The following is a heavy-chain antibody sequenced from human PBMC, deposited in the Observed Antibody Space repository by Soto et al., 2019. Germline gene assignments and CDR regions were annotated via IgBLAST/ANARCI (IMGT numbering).Heavy chain of an antibody. V-gene: IGHV4-31*03. CDR2: IYYSWST. J-gene: IGHJ5*02. Sequence: QVQLQESGPGLVKPSQTLSLTCTLSGGSISSGNYYWSWIRQHPGKGLEWIGYIYYSWSTHYNPFLVTCVTMPCDPYKNRCSQKLSSVTAADTAVYYCARMGLHLGELSRNWFDPCGQGTQVTVSS. D-gene: IGHD3-16*02. CDR1: GGSISSGNYY. CDR3: ARMGLHLGELSRNWFDP.